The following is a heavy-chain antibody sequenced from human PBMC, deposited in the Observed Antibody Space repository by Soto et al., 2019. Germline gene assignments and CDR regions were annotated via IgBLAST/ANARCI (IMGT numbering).Heavy chain of an antibody. D-gene: IGHD1-26*01. CDR2: INSDGSTT. J-gene: IGHJ4*02. CDR1: GFTFSNSW. Sequence: GGSLRLSCAASGFTFSNSWMHWVRQAPGKGLVWVSYINSDGSTTTYADSVKGRFTISRDNAKNTVYLQITSLTAEDTAVYYCARDRSYTTDYWGQGNLVTVSS. CDR3: ARDRSYTTDY. V-gene: IGHV3-74*01.